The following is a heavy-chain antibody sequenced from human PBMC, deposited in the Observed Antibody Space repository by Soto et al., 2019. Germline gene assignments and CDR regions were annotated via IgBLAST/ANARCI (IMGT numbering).Heavy chain of an antibody. J-gene: IGHJ2*01. CDR1: GFTFFNYG. CDR3: AKEASVPSLGEFWYFDL. V-gene: IGHV3-23*01. CDR2: VSGDGYTT. Sequence: EVQVLESGGGLVQPGGSLRLSCAASGFTFFNYGMTWVRQAPGKGLEWVSSVSGDGYTTYYADSVRGRFTISRDNSEGTLFVQMNSLRAEDTAVYYCAKEASVPSLGEFWYFDLWGRGTQVTVSS. D-gene: IGHD3-16*01.